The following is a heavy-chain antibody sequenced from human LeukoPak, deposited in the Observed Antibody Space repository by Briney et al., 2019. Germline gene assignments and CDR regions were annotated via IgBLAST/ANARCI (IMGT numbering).Heavy chain of an antibody. CDR1: GGSVSSSIYY. CDR3: ASRNDILTGYVFDF. D-gene: IGHD3-9*01. CDR2: IYYSGST. J-gene: IGHJ4*02. Sequence: SETLSLTCTVSGGSVSSSIYYWGWIRQPPGKGLEWIGSIYYSGSTSYNPTLKSRVTISVDTSKNQFSLKLTSVTAADTAVYYCASRNDILTGYVFDFWGQGTLVTVSS. V-gene: IGHV4-39*01.